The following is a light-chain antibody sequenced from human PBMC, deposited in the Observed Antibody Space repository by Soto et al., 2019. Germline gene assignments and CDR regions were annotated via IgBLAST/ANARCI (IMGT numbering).Light chain of an antibody. V-gene: IGKV1-39*01. Sequence: DIQMTQSPSSLSASVGDRVTITCRASQTICIDLNWYQQKPGKVPTLLISATTTLQSGVPSRFVDSGSGTDFTLTISSLQLEDFATYYCRQCHSTPTFCGGNKVDIK. J-gene: IGKJ4*01. CDR3: RQCHSTPT. CDR1: QTICID. CDR2: ATT.